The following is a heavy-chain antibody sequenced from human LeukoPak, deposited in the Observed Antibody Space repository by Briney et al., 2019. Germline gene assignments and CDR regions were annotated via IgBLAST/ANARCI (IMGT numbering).Heavy chain of an antibody. CDR3: ARDWGYYGSGSYPGH. D-gene: IGHD3-10*01. Sequence: GGSLRLSCAASGFTFSSYWMHWVRQAPGKGLVWVSRINTDGSSTSYADSVKGRFTISRDNAKNTLYLQMNSLRAEDTAVYYCARDWGYYGSGSYPGHWGQGTLVTVSS. CDR2: INTDGSST. CDR1: GFTFSSYW. V-gene: IGHV3-74*01. J-gene: IGHJ4*02.